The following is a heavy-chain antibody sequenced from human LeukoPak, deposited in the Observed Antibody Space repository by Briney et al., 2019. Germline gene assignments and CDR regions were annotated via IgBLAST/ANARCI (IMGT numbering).Heavy chain of an antibody. CDR3: ASPAHSSYAFDI. CDR2: IIPIFGTA. J-gene: IGHJ3*02. D-gene: IGHD2-2*01. Sequence: GASVKVSCKASGYTFTSYDINWVRQATGQGLEWMGVIIPIFGTANYAQKFQGRVTITADESASTAYIELSSLRSEDTAVYYCASPAHSSYAFDIWGQGTMVTVSS. V-gene: IGHV1-69*13. CDR1: GYTFTSYD.